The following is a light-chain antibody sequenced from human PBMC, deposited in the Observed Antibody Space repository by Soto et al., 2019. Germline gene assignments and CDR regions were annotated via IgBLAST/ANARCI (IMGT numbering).Light chain of an antibody. J-gene: IGKJ1*01. CDR1: QSISGY. V-gene: IGKV1-39*01. CDR3: QQYYSTPRT. CDR2: CAS. Sequence: DIQMTHPPSSLSASVWDRVTITFRASQSISGYLNWYQQKPGNAPKLLIYCASSCESGVPSRFSGSGSGTDFTLTISSLQPEDVATYSCQQYYSTPRTFGQGTKVDIK.